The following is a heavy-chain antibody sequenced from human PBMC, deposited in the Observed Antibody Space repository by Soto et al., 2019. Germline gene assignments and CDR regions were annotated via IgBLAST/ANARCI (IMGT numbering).Heavy chain of an antibody. CDR3: ERTKSIYGGNYYFDF. CDR2: IYYSGST. CDR1: GGSVSSGSYY. D-gene: IGHD4-17*01. J-gene: IGHJ4*02. V-gene: IGHV4-61*01. Sequence: PSETLSLTCTVSGGSVSSGSYYWSWIRQPPGKGLEWIGYIYYSGSTNYNHSLKNRVTISVDPSKKQFPLKLSLLTAADKAVNKCERTKSIYGGNYYFDFWGKGTLVPVSS.